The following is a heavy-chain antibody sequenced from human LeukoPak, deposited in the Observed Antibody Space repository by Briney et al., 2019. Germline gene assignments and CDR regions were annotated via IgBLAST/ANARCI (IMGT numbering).Heavy chain of an antibody. CDR1: GYTFTSYG. CDR2: ISAYNGNT. CDR3: ARDRSGYSYGYP. J-gene: IGHJ5*02. V-gene: IGHV1-18*01. Sequence: ASVKVSRKASGYTFTSYGISWVRQAPGQGLEWMGWISAYNGNTNYAQKLQGRVTMTTDTSTSTAYMELRSLRSDDTAVYYCARDRSGYSYGYPMGQGTLVTVSS. D-gene: IGHD5-18*01.